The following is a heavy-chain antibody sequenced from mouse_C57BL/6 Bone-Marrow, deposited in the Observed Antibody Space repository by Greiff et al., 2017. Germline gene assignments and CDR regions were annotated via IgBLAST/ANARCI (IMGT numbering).Heavy chain of an antibody. CDR3: ARQITTDYFDY. CDR2: ISSGGSYT. Sequence: EVKLVESGGDLVKPGGSLKLSCAASGFTFSSYGMSWVRQTPDKRLEWVATISSGGSYTYYPDSVKGRFTISRYNAKNTLYLQMSSLKSEDTAMYYCARQITTDYFDYWGQGTTLTVSS. J-gene: IGHJ2*01. CDR1: GFTFSSYG. D-gene: IGHD1-1*01. V-gene: IGHV5-6*01.